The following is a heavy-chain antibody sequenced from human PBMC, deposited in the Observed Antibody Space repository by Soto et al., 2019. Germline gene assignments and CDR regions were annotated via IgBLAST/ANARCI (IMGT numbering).Heavy chain of an antibody. Sequence: QAQLVQSGAEVKKHGASVQVSCKPSGYTFTSYAMHWVRHAPGQRLEWMGWINAGNGNTKYSQKFQGRVTITRDTSASTAYMELSSLRSEDTAVYYCARGGSRYWDCDLWGRGTLVTVSS. D-gene: IGHD1-26*01. J-gene: IGHJ2*01. V-gene: IGHV1-3*01. CDR3: ARGGSRYWDCDL. CDR2: INAGNGNT. CDR1: GYTFTSYA.